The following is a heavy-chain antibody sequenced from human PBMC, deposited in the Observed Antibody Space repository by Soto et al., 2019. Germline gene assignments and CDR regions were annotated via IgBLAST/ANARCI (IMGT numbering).Heavy chain of an antibody. CDR2: TYYRSKWYN. D-gene: IGHD6-19*01. Sequence: SQTLSLTCAIAGDFVASNSAAWNWIRQPPARGLEWLGRTYYRSKWYNEYAVSVKSRISINPDTSKNQFSLQLSSVTPDDMAVYYCTRGRSTGWHYLDYWGQ. CDR1: GDFVASNSAA. CDR3: TRGRSTGWHYLDY. J-gene: IGHJ4*02. V-gene: IGHV6-1*01.